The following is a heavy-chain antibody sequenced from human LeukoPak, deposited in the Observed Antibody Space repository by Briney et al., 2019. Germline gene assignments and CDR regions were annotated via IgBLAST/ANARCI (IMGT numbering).Heavy chain of an antibody. CDR3: SRESGAFCPFGY. CDR1: GGSISGTNW. J-gene: IGHJ4*02. CDR2: ISLAGQT. D-gene: IGHD1-26*01. Sequence: SETLSLTCGVSGGSISGTNWRSWVRQPPGQGLEWIGEISLAGQTNYNPSLNGRVTMSLDKSSNQLSLNLTSVTAADTATYYCSRESGAFCPFGYWGQGTLVTVSS. V-gene: IGHV4/OR15-8*02.